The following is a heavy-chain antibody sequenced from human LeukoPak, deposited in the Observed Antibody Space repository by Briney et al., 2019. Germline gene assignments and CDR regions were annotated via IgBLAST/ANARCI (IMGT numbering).Heavy chain of an antibody. J-gene: IGHJ6*03. CDR2: IYTSGST. V-gene: IGHV4-61*02. CDR3: ARDQGDYRGHHYYYMDV. Sequence: SETLSLTCTVSGGSISSSSYYWSWIRQPAGKQLEWIGRIYTSGSTNYSPSLKSRVTMSVDTSKNQFSLKLSSVTAADTAVYYCARDQGDYRGHHYYYMDVWGKGTTVTVSS. D-gene: IGHD4-11*01. CDR1: GGSISSSSYY.